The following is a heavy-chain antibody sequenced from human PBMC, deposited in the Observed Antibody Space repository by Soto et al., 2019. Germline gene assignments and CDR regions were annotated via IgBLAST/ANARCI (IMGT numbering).Heavy chain of an antibody. CDR1: GFTFSSYS. V-gene: IGHV3-21*01. CDR2: ISSSSSYI. D-gene: IGHD5-18*01. Sequence: EVQLVESGGGLVKPGGSLRLSCAASGFTFSSYSMNWVRQAPGKGLEWVSSISSSSSYIYYADSVKGRFTISRGNAKNSLYLQMNSLGAEDTAVYYCARDQPGYSYGYGLGYWGQGTLVTVSS. CDR3: ARDQPGYSYGYGLGY. J-gene: IGHJ4*02.